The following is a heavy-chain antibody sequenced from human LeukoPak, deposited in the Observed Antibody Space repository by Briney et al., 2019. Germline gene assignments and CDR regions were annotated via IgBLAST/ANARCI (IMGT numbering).Heavy chain of an antibody. J-gene: IGHJ4*02. CDR1: GFTFDDYA. CDR3: AKISSGWSIDY. D-gene: IGHD6-19*01. V-gene: IGHV3-9*01. CDR2: ISWNSGSI. Sequence: GRSLRLSCAASGFTFDDYAMHWVRQAPGKGLEWVSGISWNSGSIGYADSVKGRFTISRDNAKNSLYLQMNSLRAEDTALYYCAKISSGWSIDYWGQGTLVTVSS.